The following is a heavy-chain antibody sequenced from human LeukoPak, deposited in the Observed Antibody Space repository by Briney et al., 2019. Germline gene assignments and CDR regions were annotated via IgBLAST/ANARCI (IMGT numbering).Heavy chain of an antibody. J-gene: IGHJ6*04. Sequence: QPGGSLRLSCAAPGFTFSSYWMHWVRQAPGKGLVWVSRINSDGSSTSYADSVKGRFTISRDNAKNTLYLQMNSLRAEDTAVYYCARARGMVRCMDVWGKGTTVTVSS. V-gene: IGHV3-74*01. D-gene: IGHD3-10*01. CDR2: INSDGSST. CDR3: ARARGMVRCMDV. CDR1: GFTFSSYW.